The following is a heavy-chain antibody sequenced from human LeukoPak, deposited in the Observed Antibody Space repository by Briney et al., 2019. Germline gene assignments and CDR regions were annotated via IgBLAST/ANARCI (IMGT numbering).Heavy chain of an antibody. Sequence: GASVKVSCKASGYTFTSYGISWVRQAPGQGPEWMGWISAYNGNTNYAQKLQGRVTMTTDTSTSTAYMELRSLRSDDTAVYYCARTLQAGRGYYAKGSWFDPWGQGTLVTVSS. V-gene: IGHV1-18*01. CDR3: ARTLQAGRGYYAKGSWFDP. D-gene: IGHD3-22*01. CDR1: GYTFTSYG. CDR2: ISAYNGNT. J-gene: IGHJ5*02.